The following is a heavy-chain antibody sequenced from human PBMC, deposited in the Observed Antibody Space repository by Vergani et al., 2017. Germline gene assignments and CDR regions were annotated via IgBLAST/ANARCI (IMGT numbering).Heavy chain of an antibody. Sequence: QVQLQESGPGLVKPSETLSLTCTVSGDSVISTDYHWGWIRQPPGKGLEWIGSMDYSGSTSYNPSLEGRISISFETHKNQFSLRLTSVTAADTAVYYCASKRGACRAAYCHSYDFWGPGTLVGVSS. CDR2: MDYSGST. D-gene: IGHD2-15*01. CDR3: ASKRGACRAAYCHSYDF. V-gene: IGHV4-39*01. CDR1: GDSVISTDYH. J-gene: IGHJ4*02.